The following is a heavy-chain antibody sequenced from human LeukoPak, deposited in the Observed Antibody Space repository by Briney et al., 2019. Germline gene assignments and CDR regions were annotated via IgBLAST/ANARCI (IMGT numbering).Heavy chain of an antibody. CDR2: IYYSGST. J-gene: IGHJ4*02. D-gene: IGHD2-15*01. CDR1: GGTFSGYY. CDR3: ARAVGIYCSGGSCYPTQKYYFDY. V-gene: IGHV4-59*01. Sequence: KPSENLSLTCAVYGGTFSGYYWSWIRQPPGKGLEWIGYIYYSGSTNYNPSLKSRVTISVDTSKNQFSLKLSSVTAADTAVYYCARAVGIYCSGGSCYPTQKYYFDYWGQGTLVTVSS.